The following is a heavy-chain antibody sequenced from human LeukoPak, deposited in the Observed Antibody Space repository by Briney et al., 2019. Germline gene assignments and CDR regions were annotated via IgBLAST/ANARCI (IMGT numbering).Heavy chain of an antibody. CDR2: ISSSGTTI. CDR1: GFTFSNYE. Sequence: GGSLRLSCAASGFTFSNYEMNWVRQAPGKGLEWVSYISSSGTTIYYADSVKGRFTISRDNARNSLYLQMNSLRAEDTAVYYCARGYYDFWSGYGGRWGQETLVTVSS. CDR3: ARGYYDFWSGYGGR. V-gene: IGHV3-48*03. D-gene: IGHD3-3*01. J-gene: IGHJ4*02.